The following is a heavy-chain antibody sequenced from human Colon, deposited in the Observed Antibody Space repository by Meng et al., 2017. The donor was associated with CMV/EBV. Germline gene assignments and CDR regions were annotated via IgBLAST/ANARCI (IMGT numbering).Heavy chain of an antibody. CDR3: ARAPRGSGYSFDY. Sequence: GGSLRLSCAVSGFNFKSHWMSWARQAPGKGLEWVSSIISSTNYIYYADSVRGRFTLSRDSAKNSLYLQMDSLRAEDTAVYYCARAPRGSGYSFDYWGQGILVTVSS. J-gene: IGHJ4*02. CDR1: GFNFKSHW. V-gene: IGHV3-21*01. CDR2: IISSTNYI. D-gene: IGHD3-10*01.